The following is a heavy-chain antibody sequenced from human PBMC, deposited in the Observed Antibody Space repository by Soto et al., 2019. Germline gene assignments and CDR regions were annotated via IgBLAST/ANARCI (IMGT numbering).Heavy chain of an antibody. CDR2: LIHGGST. D-gene: IGHD3-16*01. V-gene: IGHV4-34*12. J-gene: IGHJ3*02. Sequence: SETLSLTCAIYGASLGGFHWTWLRQAPGKGLERIGELIHGGSTNYNPSLKGRVSFSLDTSKNQFSLHLMSVTAADTAVYYCARSPLGYDYVRQTWREVGDSFDIWGRGTLVTVS. CDR3: ARSPLGYDYVRQTWREVGDSFDI. CDR1: GASLGGFH.